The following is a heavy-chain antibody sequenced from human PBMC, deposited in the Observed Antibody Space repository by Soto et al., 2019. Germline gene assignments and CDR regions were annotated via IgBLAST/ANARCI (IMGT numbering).Heavy chain of an antibody. CDR2: IYYSGST. J-gene: IGHJ4*02. CDR1: GGSISTYY. D-gene: IGHD4-4*01. CDR3: ARLVSSYYYFDY. Sequence: QVQLQESGPGLVKPSETLSLTCTVSGGSISTYYWSWIRQPPGKGLEWIGYIYYSGSTNYNPSLKSRVTLSLDTSKNQFSRKLSSVTAADTAVYYCARLVSSYYYFDYWGQGTLVTVSS. V-gene: IGHV4-59*08.